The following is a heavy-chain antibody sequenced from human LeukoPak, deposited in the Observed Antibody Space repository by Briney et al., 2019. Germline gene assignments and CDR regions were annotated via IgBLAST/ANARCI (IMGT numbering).Heavy chain of an antibody. CDR1: GDSISSSAYY. D-gene: IGHD6-6*01. Sequence: TSETLSLTCAVSGDSISSSAYYWGWIRQPPGKGLEWIGEINHSGSTNYNPSLKSRVTISVDTSKNQFSLKLSSVTAADTAVYYCARRPDPPREGGNWFDPWGQGTLVTVSS. CDR2: INHSGST. CDR3: ARRPDPPREGGNWFDP. J-gene: IGHJ5*02. V-gene: IGHV4-39*07.